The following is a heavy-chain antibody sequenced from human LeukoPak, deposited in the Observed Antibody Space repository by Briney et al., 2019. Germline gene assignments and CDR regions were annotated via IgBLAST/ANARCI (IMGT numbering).Heavy chain of an antibody. D-gene: IGHD2/OR15-2a*01. Sequence: PGGSLRLSCEASGFTSFDFPMNWVRQAPGKGLGWVSHIRSDGTITYADSVKGRFTISRDDAKTSVYLQMNSLRDEDTAIYYCARDNIWAFDMWGQGTMVTVSS. V-gene: IGHV3-69-1*01. CDR3: ARDNIWAFDM. CDR1: GFTSFDFP. CDR2: IRSDGTI. J-gene: IGHJ3*02.